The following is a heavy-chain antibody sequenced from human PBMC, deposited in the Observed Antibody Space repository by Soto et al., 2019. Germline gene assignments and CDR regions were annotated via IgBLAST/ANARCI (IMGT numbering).Heavy chain of an antibody. D-gene: IGHD3-22*01. Sequence: VESLKISCKGSGYSFTTYWIGWVRQMPGKGLELMVIIYPGDSDTRYSPSFQGQVTISADKYISTAYLQWSSLKASDTAMYYCARKDSSSAFHXWGQVTLVTVSX. CDR3: ARKDSSSAFHX. CDR2: IYPGDSDT. J-gene: IGHJ4*02. CDR1: GYSFTTYW. V-gene: IGHV5-51*01.